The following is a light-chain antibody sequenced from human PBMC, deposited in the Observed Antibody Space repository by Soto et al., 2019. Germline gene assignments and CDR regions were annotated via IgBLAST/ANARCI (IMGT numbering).Light chain of an antibody. CDR1: QSISSW. CDR2: DAS. V-gene: IGKV1-5*01. J-gene: IGKJ5*01. Sequence: DIQITQSPSTLSSSVGDRVTITCRASQSISSWLAWYKQKPGKAPKLLIYDASSLESGVPSRFSGSGSGTDFTLTISSLQPEDFATYYCQQGYSFPITFGQGTRLEIK. CDR3: QQGYSFPIT.